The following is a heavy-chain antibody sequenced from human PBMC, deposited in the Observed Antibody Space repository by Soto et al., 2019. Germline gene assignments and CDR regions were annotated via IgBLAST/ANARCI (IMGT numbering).Heavy chain of an antibody. CDR2: IYHSGST. J-gene: IGHJ6*02. CDR3: ARGFTMVRRVIIKGYYYYYGMDV. D-gene: IGHD3-10*01. CDR1: AGLPSRGAM. Sequence: GSAGLPSRGAMGGWVRQPPRKEPEWIGEIYHSGSTNYNPSLKRRVTISVDKSKNQFSLKLSSVTAADTAVYYCARGFTMVRRVIIKGYYYYYGMDVWGRGTTVT. V-gene: IGHV4-4*02.